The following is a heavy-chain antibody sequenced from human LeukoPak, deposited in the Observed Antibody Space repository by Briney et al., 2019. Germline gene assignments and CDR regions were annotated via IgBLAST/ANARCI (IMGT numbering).Heavy chain of an antibody. J-gene: IGHJ4*02. CDR2: ISGTSTYI. D-gene: IGHD2-21*01. CDR1: GFTFSDYP. V-gene: IGHV3-21*01. CDR3: ARSISNY. Sequence: GGSLRLSCAASGFTFSDYPMNWVRQAPGKGLEWVSSISGTSTYIYYADSVRGRFTISRDNARNSLYLQMNSLRAEDTAVYYCARSISNYWGQGTLVTVSS.